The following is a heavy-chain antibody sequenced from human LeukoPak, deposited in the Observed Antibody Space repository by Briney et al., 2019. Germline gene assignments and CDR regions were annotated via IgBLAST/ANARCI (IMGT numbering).Heavy chain of an antibody. D-gene: IGHD3-22*01. J-gene: IGHJ4*02. CDR2: ISWNSGSI. CDR3: AKARNPMIVVVGYASGFDY. Sequence: GGSLRLSCAASGFTFDDYAMHWGRQAPGKGRKWVSGISWNSGSIGYAESVKGRVTISRDNATNSLYLPMNSLRAEDTALYYCAKARNPMIVVVGYASGFDYWGQGTLVTVSS. V-gene: IGHV3-9*01. CDR1: GFTFDDYA.